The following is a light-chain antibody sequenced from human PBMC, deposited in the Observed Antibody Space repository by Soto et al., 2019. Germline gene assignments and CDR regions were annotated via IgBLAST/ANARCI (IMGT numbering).Light chain of an antibody. Sequence: QSVLTQPPSASGTPGQRVSISCSGSSSNIGSNSVQWHQQLPGTAPNLLIYADNQRPSGVPDRFSGSKSGTSASLAITGLQSWDEADYYCAAWDDSLNGFVFGTGTKLTVL. CDR2: ADN. CDR1: SSNIGSNS. V-gene: IGLV1-44*01. CDR3: AAWDDSLNGFV. J-gene: IGLJ1*01.